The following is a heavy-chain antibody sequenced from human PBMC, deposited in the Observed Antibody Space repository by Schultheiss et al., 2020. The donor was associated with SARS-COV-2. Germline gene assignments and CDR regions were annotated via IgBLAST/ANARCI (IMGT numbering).Heavy chain of an antibody. J-gene: IGHJ5*01. CDR3: ARDRTAMTDS. CDR1: GGSISSSSYY. D-gene: IGHD5-18*01. CDR2: IYYSGST. V-gene: IGHV4-39*02. Sequence: SETLSLTCTVSGGSISSSSYYWGWIRQPPGKGLEWIGSIYYSGSTYYNPSLKSRVTISVDTSKNQFSLKLSSVTAADTAVYYCARDRTAMTDSWGQGTLVTVSS.